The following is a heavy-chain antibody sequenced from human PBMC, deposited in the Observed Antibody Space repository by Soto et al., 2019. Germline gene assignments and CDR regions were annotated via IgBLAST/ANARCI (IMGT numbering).Heavy chain of an antibody. Sequence: ASVKVSCKSSGYTFNKYGITWVRQAPGQVLEWMGWISTYDGETHHAQKVRDRVTLTTDTSTSTAYMDLRSLRSDDTAVYYCARALLHSLVVPDFDYWGQGTLVTVSS. J-gene: IGHJ4*02. CDR1: GYTFNKYG. CDR3: ARALLHSLVVPDFDY. CDR2: ISTYDGET. D-gene: IGHD2-21*01. V-gene: IGHV1-18*01.